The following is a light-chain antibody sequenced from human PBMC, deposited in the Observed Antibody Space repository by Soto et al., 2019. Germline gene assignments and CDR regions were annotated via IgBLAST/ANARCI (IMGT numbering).Light chain of an antibody. J-gene: IGLJ1*01. CDR1: NIGSKS. CDR3: QVWDSSSDHV. CDR2: YDS. V-gene: IGLV3-21*04. Sequence: SSELTQPPSVSVAPGKTARLTCGGNNIGSKSVHWYQQKPGQAPVLVIYYDSDRPSGIPERFSGSNSGNTATLTISRVEAGDEADYYCQVWDSSSDHVFGTGTKVTVL.